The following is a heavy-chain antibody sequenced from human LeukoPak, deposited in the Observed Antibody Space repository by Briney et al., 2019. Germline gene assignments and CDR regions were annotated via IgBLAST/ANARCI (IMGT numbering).Heavy chain of an antibody. Sequence: GGSLRLSCAASGFTFSNYWMRWVRQAPGKGLVWVSRINSDGSSRNYADSVKGRFTISRGNAKNTLYLQMNSLRAEDTAVYYCASASSHRIAAGGDYWGQGTLVTVSS. V-gene: IGHV3-74*01. CDR1: GFTFSNYW. CDR3: ASASSHRIAAGGDY. CDR2: INSDGSSR. D-gene: IGHD6-13*01. J-gene: IGHJ4*02.